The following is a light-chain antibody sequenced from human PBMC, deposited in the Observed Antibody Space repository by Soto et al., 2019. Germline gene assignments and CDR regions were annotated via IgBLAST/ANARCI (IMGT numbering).Light chain of an antibody. CDR3: QQRDNWPWT. V-gene: IGKV3D-20*02. J-gene: IGKJ1*01. CDR1: QSVSSSY. Sequence: EIVLTQSPGPLSLSPGERSTLSCRASQSVSSSYLAWYQQKPGQAPRLLIYDASNRAAGTPGRFSGSGSGTDFTLTISSLEPEDFAVYYCQQRDNWPWTFGQGTKVDIK. CDR2: DAS.